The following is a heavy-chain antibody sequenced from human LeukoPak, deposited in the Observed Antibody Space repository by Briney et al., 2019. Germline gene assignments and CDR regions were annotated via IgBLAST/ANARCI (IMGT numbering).Heavy chain of an antibody. CDR1: GFTFSSYG. CDR2: ISNDGSSK. Sequence: TGGSLRLSCAASGFTFSSYGMHWVRQAPGKGLEGVAVISNDGSSKYYADSVKGRFTISRDNSKNTLYLQMNSLRTEDTAVYYCAKDRTTVTTVYWGQGTLVTVSS. J-gene: IGHJ4*02. V-gene: IGHV3-30*18. CDR3: AKDRTTVTTVY. D-gene: IGHD4-17*01.